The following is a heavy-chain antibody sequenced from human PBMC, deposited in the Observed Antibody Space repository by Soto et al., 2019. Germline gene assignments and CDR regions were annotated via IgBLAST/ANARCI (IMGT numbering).Heavy chain of an antibody. V-gene: IGHV1-69*01. CDR2: IIPIFGTA. CDR1: GGTFSSYA. CDR3: ARRENSGSYYHNYYYGMDV. Sequence: QVQLVQSGAEVKKPGSSVKVSCKASGGTFSSYAISWVRQAPGQGLEWMGGIIPIFGTANYAQKFQGRVTITADESTSTAYIELSSLRSEDTAVYYCARRENSGSYYHNYYYGMDVWGQGTTVTVSS. D-gene: IGHD1-26*01. J-gene: IGHJ6*02.